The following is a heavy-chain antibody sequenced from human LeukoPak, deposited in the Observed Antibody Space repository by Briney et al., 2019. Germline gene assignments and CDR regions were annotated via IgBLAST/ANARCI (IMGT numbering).Heavy chain of an antibody. CDR1: GFTFSSHW. Sequence: PGGSLRLSCAVSGFTFSSHWMHWVRQAPGKGLVWVSRINEDGSTTNDADSVKGRFTISRDNAKNTVYLQMNSLRVEDTAVYYCARAVAAAGSYWGQGTLVTVSS. J-gene: IGHJ4*02. V-gene: IGHV3-74*01. D-gene: IGHD6-13*01. CDR2: INEDGSTT. CDR3: ARAVAAAGSY.